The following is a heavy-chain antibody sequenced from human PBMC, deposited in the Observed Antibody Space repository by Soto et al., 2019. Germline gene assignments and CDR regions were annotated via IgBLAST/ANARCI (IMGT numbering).Heavy chain of an antibody. CDR1: GGSISKFY. J-gene: IGHJ5*02. CDR3: VRDGSKSLRDWFDP. Sequence: SETLSLTCTVSGGSISKFYWAWIRKTAGNGLEWMGRVYATGTTDYNPSLRSRVAMSVDISKKTFSLRLRSVTGADSGVYYCVRDGSKSLRDWFDPWGQGILVTVSS. V-gene: IGHV4-4*07. CDR2: VYATGTT.